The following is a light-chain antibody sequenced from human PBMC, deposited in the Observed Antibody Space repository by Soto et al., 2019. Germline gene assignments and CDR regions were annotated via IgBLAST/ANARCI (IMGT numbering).Light chain of an antibody. CDR1: SSDIGGYNY. V-gene: IGLV2-14*03. Sequence: QSALTQPASVSGSPGQSITISCSGTSSDIGGYNYVSWYQQHPGKAPKLMIYDVSDRPSGVSNRFSGSKSGNTASLTISGLQAEDEADYYCSSYIRSTTLVVFGGGTKLTVL. CDR3: SSYIRSTTLVV. J-gene: IGLJ2*01. CDR2: DVS.